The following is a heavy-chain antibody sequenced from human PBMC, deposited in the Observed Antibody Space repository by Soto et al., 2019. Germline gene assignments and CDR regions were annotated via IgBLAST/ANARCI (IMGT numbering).Heavy chain of an antibody. CDR2: ISASTRNT. CDR3: VRCYCSVGSCYACWHFDL. D-gene: IGHD2-15*01. V-gene: IGHV1-18*01. CDR1: GYTFSDYA. J-gene: IGHJ2*01. Sequence: QVQLVQSGGEVKKPGASVKVSCQASGYTFSDYAISWVRQAPGQGLEWMGWISASTRNTDQAQNFQGRVIMTLDTSTNTAYRELRSLRSDDTAVYYCVRCYCSVGSCYACWHFDLWCRGTLVTVSS.